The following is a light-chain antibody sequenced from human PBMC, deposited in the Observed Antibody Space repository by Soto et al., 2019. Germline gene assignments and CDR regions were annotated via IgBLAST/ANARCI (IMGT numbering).Light chain of an antibody. CDR3: QQSQSLHFT. CDR1: QTIHTS. CDR2: EAS. J-gene: IGKJ3*01. Sequence: DVQMTQSPPSLSASVGDRVTITCRASQTIHTSLNWYQQKPGKAPRLLIYEASNFQSGVPSRFSGSGSGPDFTLTINSLQPDDFATYYCQQSQSLHFTFGPGTKVDFK. V-gene: IGKV1-39*01.